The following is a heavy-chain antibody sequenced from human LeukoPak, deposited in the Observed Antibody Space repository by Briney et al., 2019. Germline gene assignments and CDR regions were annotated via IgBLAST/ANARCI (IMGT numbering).Heavy chain of an antibody. CDR3: ARRVASANDAFDI. J-gene: IGHJ3*02. CDR1: GFTFSHYS. CDR2: ISSSSSYI. Sequence: RGGSLRLSCTASGFTFSHYSINWVRQAPGKRLEWVSSISSSSSYIYYADSVKGRFTISRDNAKNSLFLQMNSLRAEDTAVYYCARRVASANDAFDIWGQGTMVTVSS. D-gene: IGHD6-13*01. V-gene: IGHV3-21*01.